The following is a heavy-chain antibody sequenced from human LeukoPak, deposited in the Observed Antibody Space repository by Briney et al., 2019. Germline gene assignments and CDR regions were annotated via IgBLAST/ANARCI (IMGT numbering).Heavy chain of an antibody. V-gene: IGHV3-73*01. CDR3: TRHLIGRYFEDYGMDV. J-gene: IGHJ6*02. CDR1: GFTFSGSA. CDR2: IRSKANSYAT. D-gene: IGHD3-9*01. Sequence: GGSLKLSCAASGFTFSGSAMHWVRQASGKGLEWVGRIRSKANSYATAYAASVKGRFTISRDDSKNTAYLQMNSLKTEDTAVYYCTRHLIGRYFEDYGMDVWGQGTTVTVSS.